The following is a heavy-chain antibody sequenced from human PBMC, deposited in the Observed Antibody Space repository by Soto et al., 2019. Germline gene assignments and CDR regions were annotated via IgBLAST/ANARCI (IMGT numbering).Heavy chain of an antibody. V-gene: IGHV3-33*01. CDR1: EFGFSNYG. CDR3: ARDLQSERGYYGMDV. J-gene: IGHJ6*02. Sequence: QVQLVEAGGGVVQPGRALRLSCVASEFGFSNYGMHWVRQAPGKGLEWVAVIWYDGSDKYYADSVTGRFTICRDNSKNTLYLQMNSLRVEDTAVYHCARDLQSERGYYGMDVWGQGTTVTVSS. CDR2: IWYDGSDK.